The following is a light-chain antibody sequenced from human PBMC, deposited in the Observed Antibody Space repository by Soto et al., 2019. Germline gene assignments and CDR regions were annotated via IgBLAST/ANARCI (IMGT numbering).Light chain of an antibody. CDR3: QQYGSSPPLT. CDR1: QRVSSSD. Sequence: VLAQTSRLLSLSPGKRATLSCRAIQRVSSSDLAWYQQKPRQAPRLLIYGASSTATGISDRFSGSGSGTDFTLTISSLEPVEFAVYYCQQYGSSPPLTFGGGTKVDIK. CDR2: GAS. J-gene: IGKJ4*01. V-gene: IGKV3-20*01.